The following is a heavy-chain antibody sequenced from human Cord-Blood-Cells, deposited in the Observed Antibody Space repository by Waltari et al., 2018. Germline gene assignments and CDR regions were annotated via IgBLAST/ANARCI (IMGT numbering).Heavy chain of an antibody. V-gene: IGHV1-2*02. CDR1: GYTFTGYY. J-gene: IGHJ4*02. Sequence: QVQLVQSGAEVKKPGASVKVSCKASGYTFTGYYMHWVRQAPGQGLEWMGWINPNSGGTNYAQKVQGRVTMTRDTSISTAYMELSRLRSDDTAVYYCARVWGYGSGSYYFDYWGQGTLVTVSS. CDR2: INPNSGGT. D-gene: IGHD3-10*01. CDR3: ARVWGYGSGSYYFDY.